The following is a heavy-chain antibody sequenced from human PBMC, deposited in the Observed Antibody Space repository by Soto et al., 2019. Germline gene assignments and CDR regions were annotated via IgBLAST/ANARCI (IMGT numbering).Heavy chain of an antibody. D-gene: IGHD1-1*01. Sequence: QVQLQESGPGLVKPSETLSLTCTVSGGSISSYYWSWIRQPPGKGLEWIGYIYYSGSTNYNPSLKSRATISVDTSKNQFSLKLSSVTAADTAVYYCARYNWGAMGAFDIWGQGTMVTVSS. V-gene: IGHV4-59*01. CDR1: GGSISSYY. CDR2: IYYSGST. CDR3: ARYNWGAMGAFDI. J-gene: IGHJ3*02.